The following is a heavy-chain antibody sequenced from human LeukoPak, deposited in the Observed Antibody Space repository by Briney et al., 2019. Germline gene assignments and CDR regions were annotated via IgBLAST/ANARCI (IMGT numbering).Heavy chain of an antibody. Sequence: RPGGSLTLTCAASGFTFNGYGMSWVRQPPGKGLEWVSGINWNGSSTGYADSVKGRFTISSDNANNFLYLQMHSPRAEDPALYYLARELRPPGEREFYYESSGYLGYFDYWGQGTLVTVSS. CDR1: GFTFNGYG. J-gene: IGHJ4*02. CDR2: INWNGSST. D-gene: IGHD3-22*01. CDR3: ARELRPPGEREFYYESSGYLGYFDY. V-gene: IGHV3-20*04.